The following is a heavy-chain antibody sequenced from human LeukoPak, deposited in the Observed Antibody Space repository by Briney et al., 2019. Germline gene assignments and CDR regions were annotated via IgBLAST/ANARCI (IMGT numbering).Heavy chain of an antibody. CDR3: AKGIVASLDAFDI. J-gene: IGHJ3*02. CDR2: ILYDGTNK. CDR1: GFTFSNYA. Sequence: GGSLRLSCAASGFTFSNYAMHWVRQAPGKGLEWVAVILYDGTNKYYAESVKGRFTISRDNSKNTLYLQMNSLRAEDTAVYYCAKGIVASLDAFDIWGQGTMVTVSS. V-gene: IGHV3-30*04. D-gene: IGHD5-12*01.